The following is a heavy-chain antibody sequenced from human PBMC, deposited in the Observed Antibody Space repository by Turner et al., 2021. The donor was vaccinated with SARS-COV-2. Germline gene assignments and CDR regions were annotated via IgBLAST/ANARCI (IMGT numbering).Heavy chain of an antibody. J-gene: IGHJ4*02. CDR1: GFPFDDYG. V-gene: IGHV3-20*01. D-gene: IGHD3-10*01. CDR3: ARGSGSSDY. Sequence: EVQLLESGGGVVRPGGSLRRSCAASGFPFDDYGMSWVRLAPGKGLEWGAGINWNGGSTGYADSVKGRFIISRDNAKNSLYLQMNSVRAEDTAWYHCARGSGSSDYWGQGTLVTVSS. CDR2: INWNGGST.